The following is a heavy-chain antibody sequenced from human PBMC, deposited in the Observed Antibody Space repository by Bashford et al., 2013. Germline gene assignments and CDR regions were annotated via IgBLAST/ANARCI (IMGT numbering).Heavy chain of an antibody. V-gene: IGHV1-18*01. CDR1: GYTFTSYG. D-gene: IGHD2/OR15-2a*01. CDR2: ISAYNGNT. J-gene: IGHJ4*02. CDR3: ASLRVNFSLDY. Sequence: VASVKVSCKASGYTFTSYGISWVRQAPGQGLEWMGWISAYNGNTNYAQKLQGRVTMTTDTSTSTAYMELRSLRSDDTAVYYCASLRVNFSLDYWGQGTLVTVSS.